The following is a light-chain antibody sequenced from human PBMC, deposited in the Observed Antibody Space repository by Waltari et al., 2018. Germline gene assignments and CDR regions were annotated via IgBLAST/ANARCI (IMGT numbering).Light chain of an antibody. CDR1: QSLLQSNGNTY. CDR3: MQALEIPYS. V-gene: IGKV2-29*02. J-gene: IGKJ2*03. Sequence: DIVMTQTPVSLSVTPGEPASISCRSSQSLLQSNGNTYLFWFLQKPGQPPRLLMYRVSNRFSGAPDRFSGSGSGTDFTLKISRVEAEDVGVYYCMQALEIPYSFGQGTKVEIK. CDR2: RVS.